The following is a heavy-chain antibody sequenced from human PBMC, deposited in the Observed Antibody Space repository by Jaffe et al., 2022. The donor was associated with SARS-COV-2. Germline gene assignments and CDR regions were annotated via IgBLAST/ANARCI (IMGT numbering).Heavy chain of an antibody. D-gene: IGHD6-19*01. Sequence: EVQLLESGGGLVQPGGSLRLSCAASGFTISSNAMSWVRQAPGKGLEWVSTISGSGGSTNYADSVKGRFTISRDNSKNTLYLQMNSLRAEDTAVYYCAKEVAGTLWSFDYWGQGTLVTVSS. CDR1: GFTISSNA. CDR2: ISGSGGST. V-gene: IGHV3-23*01. CDR3: AKEVAGTLWSFDY. J-gene: IGHJ4*02.